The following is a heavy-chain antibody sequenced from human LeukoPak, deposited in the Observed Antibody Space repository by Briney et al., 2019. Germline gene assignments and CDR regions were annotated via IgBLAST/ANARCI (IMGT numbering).Heavy chain of an antibody. D-gene: IGHD3-10*01. CDR3: AKGANYGSPNRYYFDY. J-gene: IGHJ4*02. CDR2: ISWNSGSI. Sequence: GRSLRLSCAASGFTFDDYAMHWVRQAPEKGLEWVSGISWNSGSIGYADSVRGRFTISRDNAKNSLYLQINSLRAEDTALYYCAKGANYGSPNRYYFDYWGQGTLVTVSS. V-gene: IGHV3-9*01. CDR1: GFTFDDYA.